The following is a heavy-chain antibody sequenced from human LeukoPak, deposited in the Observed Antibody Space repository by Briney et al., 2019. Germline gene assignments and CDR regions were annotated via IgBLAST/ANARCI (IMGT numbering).Heavy chain of an antibody. D-gene: IGHD3-3*01. Sequence: ASVKVSCKASGYTFTSYAMNWVRQAPGQGLEWMGWINTNTGNPTYAQGFTGRFVFSLDTSVSTAYLQISSLKAEDTAVYYCARESYDFWSGYYLLYAFDIWGQGTMVTVSS. CDR2: INTNTGNP. V-gene: IGHV7-4-1*02. CDR3: ARESYDFWSGYYLLYAFDI. CDR1: GYTFTSYA. J-gene: IGHJ3*02.